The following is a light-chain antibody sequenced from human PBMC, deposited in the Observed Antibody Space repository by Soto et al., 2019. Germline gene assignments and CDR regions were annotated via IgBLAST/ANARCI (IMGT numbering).Light chain of an antibody. CDR3: QQYQNSWT. Sequence: EIVMTQSPATLSVSPGERATLSCRASQRVSSNLAWYQQKPGQSPRLRIYGASTRATGIPARFSGSGSGRVFTLTIGRLQSDGSAVYYFQQYQNSWTFGQGTKVDIK. V-gene: IGKV3-15*01. CDR2: GAS. J-gene: IGKJ1*01. CDR1: QRVSSN.